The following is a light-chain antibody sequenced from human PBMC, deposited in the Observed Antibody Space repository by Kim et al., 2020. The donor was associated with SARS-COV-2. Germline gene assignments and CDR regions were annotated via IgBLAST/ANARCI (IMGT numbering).Light chain of an antibody. Sequence: GQSITLSCSGTNNDVGSHDLVSWYQHHPGTAPKLVIYGDNQRPSGVSSRFSGSKSGNTASLTISGLQPEDEADYHCCSYANGGTWVFGGGTKLTVL. V-gene: IGLV2-23*01. CDR3: CSYANGGTWV. J-gene: IGLJ3*02. CDR2: GDN. CDR1: NNDVGSHDL.